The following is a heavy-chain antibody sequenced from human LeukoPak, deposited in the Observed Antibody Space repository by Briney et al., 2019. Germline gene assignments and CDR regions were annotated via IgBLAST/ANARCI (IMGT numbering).Heavy chain of an antibody. CDR2: ISRGSSNI. CDR3: ARENIVVVTAIRDAFDI. CDR1: GFTFSDYS. V-gene: IGHV3-21*01. J-gene: IGHJ3*02. Sequence: PGRSLRLSCSASGFTFSDYSMKWVRQAPGKGLEWVSSISRGSSNIDYADSVRGRFTVSRDNAKNSLCLQMNSLRDEDTAVYYCARENIVVVTAIRDAFDIWGQGTMVTVSS. D-gene: IGHD2-21*02.